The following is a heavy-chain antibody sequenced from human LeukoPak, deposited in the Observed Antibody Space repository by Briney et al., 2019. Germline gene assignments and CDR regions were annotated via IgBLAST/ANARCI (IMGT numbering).Heavy chain of an antibody. J-gene: IGHJ4*02. CDR1: GGSISSYY. V-gene: IGHV4-59*08. D-gene: IGHD2-15*01. CDR3: ASHCSGGSCYGRGFDY. Sequence: PSETLSLTCTVSGGSISSYYWSWLRQPPGKGLEWLGYIYYSGSTNYNPSLKSRVTISVDTSKNQFSLKLSSVTAADTAVYYCASHCSGGSCYGRGFDYWGQGTLVTVSS. CDR2: IYYSGST.